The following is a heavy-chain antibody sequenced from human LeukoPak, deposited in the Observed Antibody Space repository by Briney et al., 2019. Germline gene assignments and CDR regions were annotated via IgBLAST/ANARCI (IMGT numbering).Heavy chain of an antibody. V-gene: IGHV3-66*02. Sequence: GGSLRLSCAASGFIVSSNYMNWVRQTPGQGLEWVSVIYSGGSTYYADSVRGRFTISRDNSKNTLYVQMNSLRPEDTAVYYGAILSPPGDKYCDYWGQGTLGTGSS. CDR1: GFIVSSNY. CDR3: AILSPPGDKYCDY. J-gene: IGHJ4*02. CDR2: IYSGGST. D-gene: IGHD2-21*01.